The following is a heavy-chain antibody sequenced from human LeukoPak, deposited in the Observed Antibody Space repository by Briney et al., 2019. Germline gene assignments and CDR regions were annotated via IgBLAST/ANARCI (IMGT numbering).Heavy chain of an antibody. Sequence: GGSLRLSCAASGFWFSNYGTNWVRQAPGKGLEWVSVICGNGDDAFYADSVKGRFRISRDNSKNTVYLQMNSLRADDTAVYYCAKRDWPYYFDYWGQGTLVAVSS. CDR3: AKRDWPYYFDY. CDR1: GFWFSNYG. J-gene: IGHJ4*02. D-gene: IGHD3/OR15-3a*01. V-gene: IGHV3-23*01. CDR2: ICGNGDDA.